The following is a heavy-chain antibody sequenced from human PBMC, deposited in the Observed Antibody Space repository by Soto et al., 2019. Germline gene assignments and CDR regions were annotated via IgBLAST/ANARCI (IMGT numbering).Heavy chain of an antibody. CDR1: GFTFSSYG. CDR3: AKEAYSGATSGAPFDY. D-gene: IGHD2-15*01. CDR2: ILFDGSNQ. V-gene: IGHV3-30*18. Sequence: QVQLVESGGGVVQSGTSLRLSCAASGFTFSSYGMHWVRQAPGKGLERVAIILFDGSNQYYADSVKGRFTISRDNSKNTVYLQMNSLRAEDTAVYYCAKEAYSGATSGAPFDYWGQGTLVTVSS. J-gene: IGHJ4*02.